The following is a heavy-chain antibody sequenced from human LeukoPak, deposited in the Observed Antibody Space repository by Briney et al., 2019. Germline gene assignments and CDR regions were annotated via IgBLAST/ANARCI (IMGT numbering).Heavy chain of an antibody. D-gene: IGHD2-2*02. J-gene: IGHJ4*02. V-gene: IGHV1-8*01. Sequence: ASVKVSCKASGYTSTSYVTNSVRQTTGQGLGWMGWVKPKSGNTGYAQKFQGRVTMTRNTSISTAYMELSRLRSEDTAVYYCARTPTKYCSSTSCYTPYFDYWGQGTLVTVSS. CDR2: VKPKSGNT. CDR3: ARTPTKYCSSTSCYTPYFDY. CDR1: GYTSTSYV.